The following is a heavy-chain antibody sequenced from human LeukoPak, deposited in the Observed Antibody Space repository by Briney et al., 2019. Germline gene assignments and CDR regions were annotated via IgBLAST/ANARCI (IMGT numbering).Heavy chain of an antibody. CDR1: GFSFDDYT. CDR2: IFWDSSTV. CDR3: ASVVDSSGWYPRDY. J-gene: IGHJ4*02. Sequence: GGSLRLSCSASGFSFDDYTMHWVRQAPGKGLDWVSSIFWDSSTVAYADSVKGRFTISRDNAKNSLYLQMNSLRAEDTAVYYCASVVDSSGWYPRDYWGQGTLVTVSS. D-gene: IGHD6-19*01. V-gene: IGHV3-9*01.